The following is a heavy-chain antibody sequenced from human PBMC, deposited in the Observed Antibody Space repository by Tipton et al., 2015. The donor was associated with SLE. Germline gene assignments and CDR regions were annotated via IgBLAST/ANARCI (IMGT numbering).Heavy chain of an antibody. CDR3: AQAHLWGSYRYASDI. D-gene: IGHD3-16*02. Sequence: TLSLTCTVSGGSFGGYYWSWIRQPPGKGLEWIGEINHGGSTNYNPSLKSRVTISVDTSKNKYSLKLSSVTAADTAVYYCAQAHLWGSYRYASDIWGQGTMVTVSS. CDR1: GGSFGGYY. J-gene: IGHJ3*02. V-gene: IGHV4-34*01. CDR2: INHGGST.